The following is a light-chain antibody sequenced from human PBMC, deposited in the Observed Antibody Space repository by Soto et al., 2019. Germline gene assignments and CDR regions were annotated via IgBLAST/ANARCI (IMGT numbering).Light chain of an antibody. CDR1: QTISRW. CDR2: GAS. Sequence: DIQMTQSPSTLAASEGDTVIITCRASQTISRWLAWYQQKPGRAPKLLIYGASTLQSGVPSRFSGSGSGTEFTLTISSLQPDDFATYFCQQYNTYITFGPGTKVDIK. CDR3: QQYNTYIT. J-gene: IGKJ3*01. V-gene: IGKV1-5*01.